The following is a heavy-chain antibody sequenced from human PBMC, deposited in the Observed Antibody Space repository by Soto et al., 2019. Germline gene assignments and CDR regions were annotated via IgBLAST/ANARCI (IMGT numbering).Heavy chain of an antibody. CDR3: AKDHSAVTGTSWGRYYYYMDV. Sequence: GGSLRLSCAASGFTFSSYAMSWVRQAPGKGLEWVSAISGSGGSTYYADSVKGRFTISRDNSKNTLYLQMNSLRAEDTAVYYCAKDHSAVTGTSWGRYYYYMDVWGKGTTVTVSS. CDR1: GFTFSSYA. V-gene: IGHV3-23*01. CDR2: ISGSGGST. J-gene: IGHJ6*03. D-gene: IGHD6-19*01.